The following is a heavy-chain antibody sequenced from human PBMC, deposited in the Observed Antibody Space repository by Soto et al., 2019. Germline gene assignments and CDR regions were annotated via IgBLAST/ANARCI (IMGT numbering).Heavy chain of an antibody. CDR3: SRDYGSYSGYDRTDLFDY. CDR2: ISGGGDVT. D-gene: IGHD5-12*01. J-gene: IGHJ4*02. Sequence: PGGSLRLSCAASGFTFGTFAMSWVRQAPGKGLLWVSTISGGGDVTFYADSVKGRFAISRDNSRNTVYLHINRLGPDDTAIYYCSRDYGSYSGYDRTDLFDYWGQGALVTVSS. CDR1: GFTFGTFA. V-gene: IGHV3-23*01.